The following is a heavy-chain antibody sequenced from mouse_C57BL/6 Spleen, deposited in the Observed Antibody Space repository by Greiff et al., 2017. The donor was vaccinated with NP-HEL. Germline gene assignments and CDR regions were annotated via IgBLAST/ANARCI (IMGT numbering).Heavy chain of an antibody. V-gene: IGHV2-9-1*01. CDR3: ARIGYYGSSYDFDY. CDR1: GFSLTSYA. J-gene: IGHJ2*01. D-gene: IGHD1-1*01. Sequence: QVQLKESGPGLVAPSQSLSITCTVSGFSLTSYAISWVRQPPGKGLEWLGVIWPGGGTNYNSALKSRLSISKDNSKSQVFLKMNSLQTDDTARYYCARIGYYGSSYDFDYWGQGTTLTVSS. CDR2: IWPGGGT.